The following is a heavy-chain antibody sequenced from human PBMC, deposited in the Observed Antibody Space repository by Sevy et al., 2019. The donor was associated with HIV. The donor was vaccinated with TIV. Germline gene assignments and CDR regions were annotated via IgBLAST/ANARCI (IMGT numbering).Heavy chain of an antibody. CDR2: INDSGST. CDR3: ASLGRVLRFLEWPAGDDY. CDR1: GGSLSGYS. J-gene: IGHJ4*02. D-gene: IGHD3-3*01. Sequence: SETLSLTCAVYGGSLSGYSWSWIRQPPGKGLEWIGEINDSGSTNYNPSLKSRVTISVDTSKNQFSLKLSSVTAADTAVYYCASLGRVLRFLEWPAGDDYWGQGSLVTVSS. V-gene: IGHV4-34*01.